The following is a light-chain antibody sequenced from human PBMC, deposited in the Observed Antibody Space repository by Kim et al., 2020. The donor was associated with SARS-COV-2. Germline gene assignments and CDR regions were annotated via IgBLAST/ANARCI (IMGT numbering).Light chain of an antibody. CDR1: SNDVGAYAH. CDR3: SSYATSTTWV. J-gene: IGLJ3*02. Sequence: GQSITISCTGSSNDVGAYAHVSWYQQHPDKVPKLLIFNVNGRPSGVSSRFSGSKSGNTASLTISDLQTEDEADYYCSSYATSTTWVFGGGTQLTVL. CDR2: NVN. V-gene: IGLV2-14*04.